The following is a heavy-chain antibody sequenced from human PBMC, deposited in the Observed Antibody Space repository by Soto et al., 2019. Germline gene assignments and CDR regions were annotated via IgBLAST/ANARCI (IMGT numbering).Heavy chain of an antibody. D-gene: IGHD6-19*01. CDR1: GFTFSNYA. V-gene: IGHV3-23*01. CDR3: SKEGTSGLDYFAY. J-gene: IGHJ4*02. CDR2: ISGSGGSP. Sequence: GGYLRLSCAASGFTFSNYAMNCVRQAPGKGLEWVSTISGSGGSPYYADSVKGRFTISRDNSKNTLYLQMNSLRAGDSAIYYYSKEGTSGLDYFAYWGQGTLVTVSS.